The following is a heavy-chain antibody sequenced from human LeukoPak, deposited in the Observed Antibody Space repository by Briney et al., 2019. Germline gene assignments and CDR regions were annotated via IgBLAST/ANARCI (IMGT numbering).Heavy chain of an antibody. CDR3: AKAKLAYYYDSSGYYPIFDY. CDR1: GFTFSDYY. Sequence: GGSLRLSCAASGFTFSDYYMSWIRQAPGKGLEWVSYISSSGSTIYYADSVKGRFTISRDNAKNSLYLQMNSLRAEETALYYCAKAKLAYYYDSSGYYPIFDYWGQGTLVTVSS. CDR2: ISSSGSTI. J-gene: IGHJ4*02. V-gene: IGHV3-11*01. D-gene: IGHD3-22*01.